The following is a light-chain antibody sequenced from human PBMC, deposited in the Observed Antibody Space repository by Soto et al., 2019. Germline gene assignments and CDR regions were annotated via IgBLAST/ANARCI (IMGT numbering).Light chain of an antibody. V-gene: IGKV1-12*01. J-gene: IGKJ1*01. CDR3: QQSDSIPRT. CDR1: QHIRTW. Sequence: DIHITQSPSSVSASVGDRVTITCRASQHIRTWLTWYQQKPGKAPKLLIYAASNLQSGVPSTFSGSGSGTDFTLTISSLRPEDFATYYCQQSDSIPRTFGQGTKVDIK. CDR2: AAS.